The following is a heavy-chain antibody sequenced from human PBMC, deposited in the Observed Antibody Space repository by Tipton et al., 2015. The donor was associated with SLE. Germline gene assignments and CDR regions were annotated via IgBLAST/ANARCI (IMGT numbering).Heavy chain of an antibody. Sequence: LVKPSETLSLTCTVSGGSISTFFWSWIRQPPGKGLEWIGYFYYSGSTKYNPSLESRVTISGDTSKNQFSLKLSSVTAADTAVYYCARGAAYDSGGYVSDFWGQGTLVTVSS. CDR3: ARGAAYDSGGYVSDF. CDR1: GGSISTFF. D-gene: IGHD3-22*01. J-gene: IGHJ4*02. V-gene: IGHV4-59*01. CDR2: FYYSGST.